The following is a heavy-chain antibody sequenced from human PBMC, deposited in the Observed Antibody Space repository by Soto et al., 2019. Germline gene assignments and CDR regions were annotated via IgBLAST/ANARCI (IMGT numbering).Heavy chain of an antibody. D-gene: IGHD2-2*01. Sequence: PSETLSLTCAVYGGSFSGYYSSWIRQPPGKGLEWIGEINHSGSTNYNPSLKSRVTISVDTSKNQFSLKLSSVTAADTAVYYCARGGAGLIVVVPAASPQAMDVWGQGTTVTVSS. CDR3: ARGGAGLIVVVPAASPQAMDV. CDR1: GGSFSGYY. J-gene: IGHJ6*02. CDR2: INHSGST. V-gene: IGHV4-34*01.